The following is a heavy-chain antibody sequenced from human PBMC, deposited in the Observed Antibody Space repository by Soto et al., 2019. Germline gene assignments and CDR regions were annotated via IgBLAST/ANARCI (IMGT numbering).Heavy chain of an antibody. CDR3: ARGSGYYYWDDC. CDR2: INAGNGNT. D-gene: IGHD3-22*01. J-gene: IGHJ4*02. Sequence: QVQLVQSGAEEKKPGASVKVSCKASGYTFTSYAMHWVRQAPGQRLEWMGWINAGNGNTKHSQKFQGRVTITRDTSASTAYMELSRLRAEDTAVYYGARGSGYYYWDDCWGQGTLVTVSS. CDR1: GYTFTSYA. V-gene: IGHV1-3*05.